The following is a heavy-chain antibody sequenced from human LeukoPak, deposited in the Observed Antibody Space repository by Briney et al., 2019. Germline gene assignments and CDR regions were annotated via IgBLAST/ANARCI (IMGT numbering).Heavy chain of an antibody. CDR3: SRDSFGGIDY. J-gene: IGHJ4*02. D-gene: IGHD2-15*01. CDR2: VNQDGTET. Sequence: RAGGSLRLSCAASGSTFSTYWMSWVRQAPGKGLEWVANVNQDGTETYYADSVRGRFTISRDNAKNSLYLQLNSLRAEDTAVYYCSRDSFGGIDYWGQGVLVTVSS. CDR1: GSTFSTYW. V-gene: IGHV3-7*01.